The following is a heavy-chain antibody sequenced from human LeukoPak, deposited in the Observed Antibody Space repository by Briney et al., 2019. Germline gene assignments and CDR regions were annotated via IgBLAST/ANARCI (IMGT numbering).Heavy chain of an antibody. CDR1: GGTFNNSA. Sequence: SSVKVSCKTPGGTFNNSAISWVRQAPGQGLEWLGGIMPLFGTAGYAQKFQGRVTITKDESTRTVYLELTSLTSDDTAVYYCARDVHGDYGSGWFDPWGQGTLVSVSS. CDR2: IMPLFGTA. J-gene: IGHJ5*02. D-gene: IGHD4-17*01. CDR3: ARDVHGDYGSGWFDP. V-gene: IGHV1-69*05.